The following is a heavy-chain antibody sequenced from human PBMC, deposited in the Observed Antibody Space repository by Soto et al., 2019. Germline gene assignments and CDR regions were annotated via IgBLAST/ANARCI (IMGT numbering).Heavy chain of an antibody. CDR3: ARVSTVTHERGSVPPTTTFDP. J-gene: IGHJ5*02. Sequence: QVQLQESGPGLVKPSQTLSLTCTVSGGSISSGGYYWSWIRQHPGKGLEWIGYIYYSGSTYYNPSLKSRVTAPVHTSKSQFSRKLSSVTAADTAVYYCARVSTVTHERGSVPPTTTFDPWGQGTLVTVSS. D-gene: IGHD4-17*01. CDR2: IYYSGST. CDR1: GGSISSGGYY. V-gene: IGHV4-31*03.